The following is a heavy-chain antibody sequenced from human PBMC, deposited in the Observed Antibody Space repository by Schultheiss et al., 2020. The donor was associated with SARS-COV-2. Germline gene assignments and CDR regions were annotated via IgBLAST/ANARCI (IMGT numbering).Heavy chain of an antibody. CDR3: ARNLRGYSGYNWFDP. CDR1: GFTFSSYA. D-gene: IGHD5-12*01. CDR2: ISDSGGST. Sequence: GESLKISCAASGFTFSSYAMHWVRQAPGKGLEWVSAISDSGGSTYYADSVKGRFTISRDNSKNTLYLQMNSLRAEDTAVYYCARNLRGYSGYNWFDPWGQGTLVTVSS. J-gene: IGHJ5*02. V-gene: IGHV3-23*01.